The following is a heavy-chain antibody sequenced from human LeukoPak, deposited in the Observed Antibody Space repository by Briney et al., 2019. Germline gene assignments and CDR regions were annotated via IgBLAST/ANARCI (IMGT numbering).Heavy chain of an antibody. CDR3: AMGPTTVTTVLDY. J-gene: IGHJ4*02. D-gene: IGHD4-17*01. V-gene: IGHV1-69*13. CDR2: IIPIFGTA. Sequence: SVKVSCKASGYTFTSYGISWVRQAPGQGLEWMGGIIPIFGTANYAQKFQGRVTITADESTSTAYMELSSLRSEDTAVYHCAMGPTTVTTVLDYWGQGTLVTVSS. CDR1: GYTFTSYG.